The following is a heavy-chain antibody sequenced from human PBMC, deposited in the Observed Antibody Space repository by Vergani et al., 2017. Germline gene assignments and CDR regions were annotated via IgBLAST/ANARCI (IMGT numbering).Heavy chain of an antibody. J-gene: IGHJ1*01. CDR2: INPSGGST. CDR3: AKLYYGDIEYFQH. Sequence: QVQLVQSGAEVKKPGASVKVSCKASGYTFTSYYMHWVRQAPGQGLEWMGIINPSGGSTSYAQKFQGRVTMTRDTSTSTVYMELSSLRSEDTAVYYCAKLYYGDIEYFQHWGQGTLVTVSS. D-gene: IGHD4-17*01. CDR1: GYTFTSYY. V-gene: IGHV1-46*01.